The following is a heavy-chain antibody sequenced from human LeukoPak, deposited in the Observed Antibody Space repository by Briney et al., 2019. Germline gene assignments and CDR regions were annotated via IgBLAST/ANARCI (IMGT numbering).Heavy chain of an antibody. J-gene: IGHJ4*02. CDR2: ISAYNGNT. CDR1: GGTFSSYA. CDR3: ARDSEGDYYDSSGYYAPQSY. V-gene: IGHV1-18*01. D-gene: IGHD3-22*01. Sequence: ASVKVSCKASGGTFSSYAISWVRQAPGQGLEWMGWISAYNGNTNYAQKLQGRVTMTTGTSTSTAYMELRSLRSDDTAVYYCARDSEGDYYDSSGYYAPQSYWGQGTLVTVSS.